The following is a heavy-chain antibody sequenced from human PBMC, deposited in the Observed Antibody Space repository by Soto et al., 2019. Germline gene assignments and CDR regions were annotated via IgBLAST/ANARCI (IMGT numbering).Heavy chain of an antibody. Sequence: SETLSLTCTVSGGSISSYYWSWIRQPPGKGLEWIGYIYYSGSTNYNPSLKSRVTISVDTSKNQSSLKLSSVTAADTAVYYCARTVPVYAPGCFDPWGQGTLATVSS. CDR3: ARTVPVYAPGCFDP. V-gene: IGHV4-59*01. D-gene: IGHD2-8*01. CDR1: GGSISSYY. CDR2: IYYSGST. J-gene: IGHJ5*02.